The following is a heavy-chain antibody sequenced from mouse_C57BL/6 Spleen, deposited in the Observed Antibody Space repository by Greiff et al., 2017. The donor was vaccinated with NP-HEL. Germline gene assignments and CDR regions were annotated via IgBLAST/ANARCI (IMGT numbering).Heavy chain of an antibody. J-gene: IGHJ2*01. Sequence: QVTLKESGPGILQSSQTLSLTCSSSGFSLSTSGMGLSWIRQPSGKGLEWLAHPYWDDAKRYNPFLKSRLTISKDTSRNQVFHKITSVDTADTATDYCARRKGDYDWGYYFDYWGQGTTLTVSS. CDR1: GFSLSTSGMG. CDR2: PYWDDAK. CDR3: ARRKGDYDWGYYFDY. V-gene: IGHV8-12*01. D-gene: IGHD2-4*01.